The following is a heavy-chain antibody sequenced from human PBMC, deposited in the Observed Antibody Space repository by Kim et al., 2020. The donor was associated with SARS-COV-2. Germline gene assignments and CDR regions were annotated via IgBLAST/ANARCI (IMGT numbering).Heavy chain of an antibody. Sequence: ASVKVSCKSSGYAFTGYYLHWVRQAPGQGLEYTGRINPKTGATNYAQKFQGRVTMTSDTSITSAYMELSSLTYDDTAVYYCVVYYYDSSGHEAFDYWGQG. CDR2: INPKTGAT. CDR1: GYAFTGYY. J-gene: IGHJ4*02. V-gene: IGHV1-2*06. CDR3: VVYYYDSSGHEAFDY. D-gene: IGHD3-22*01.